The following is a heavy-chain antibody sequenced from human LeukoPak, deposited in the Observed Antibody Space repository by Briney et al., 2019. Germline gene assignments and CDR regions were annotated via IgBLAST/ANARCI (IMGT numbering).Heavy chain of an antibody. D-gene: IGHD3-10*01. CDR1: GFTFSANA. Sequence: GSLRLSCGASGFTFSANAMTWVRQAPGKGLEWVSFIDTSGSYIYYGDSLKGRVTISRDNAKNSLYLQMNGLRAEDTAVYYCARGRSISLPRGVGMSDGFDIWGQGAMVTVSS. V-gene: IGHV3-21*01. CDR2: IDTSGSYI. CDR3: ARGRSISLPRGVGMSDGFDI. J-gene: IGHJ3*02.